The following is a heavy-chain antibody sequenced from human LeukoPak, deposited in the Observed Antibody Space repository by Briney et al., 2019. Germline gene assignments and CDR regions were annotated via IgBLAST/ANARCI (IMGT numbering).Heavy chain of an antibody. V-gene: IGHV4-30-4*02. CDR3: AKAPYCSSTSCYDNWFDP. J-gene: IGHJ5*02. Sequence: SETLSLTCTVSGGSISSGDYYWSWIRQPPGKGLEWIGYIYYSGSTYYNPSLKSRVTISVDTSKNQFSLKLSSVTAADTAVYYCAKAPYCSSTSCYDNWFDPWGQGTLVTVSS. CDR2: IYYSGST. CDR1: GGSISSGDYY. D-gene: IGHD2-2*01.